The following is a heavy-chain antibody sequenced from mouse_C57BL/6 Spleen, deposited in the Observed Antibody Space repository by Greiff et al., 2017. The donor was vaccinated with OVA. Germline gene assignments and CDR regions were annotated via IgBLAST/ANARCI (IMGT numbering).Heavy chain of an antibody. CDR2: IYPGDGDT. Sequence: QVQLQQSGPELVKPGASVKISCKASGYAFSSSWMNWVKQRPGKGLEWIGRIYPGDGDTNYNGKFKGKATLTADKSSSTAYMQLSSLTSEDSAVYCCATWDPFDYWGQGTTLTVSS. V-gene: IGHV1-82*01. J-gene: IGHJ2*01. CDR1: GYAFSSSW. D-gene: IGHD4-1*01. CDR3: ATWDPFDY.